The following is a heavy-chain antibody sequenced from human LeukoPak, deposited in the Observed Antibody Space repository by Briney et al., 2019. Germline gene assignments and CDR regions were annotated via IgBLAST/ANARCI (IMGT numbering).Heavy chain of an antibody. J-gene: IGHJ4*02. CDR2: IYSGGNT. V-gene: IGHV3-53*01. Sequence: PGGSLRLSCTVSGFTVSSNSWSWVRQAPGKGLEWVSFIYSGGNTHYSDSVKGRFTISRDNSKNTLCLQMNSLRAEDTAIYYCARRAGKCSHPYDYWGQGTLVTVSS. D-gene: IGHD2-8*01. CDR1: GFTVSSNS. CDR3: ARRAGKCSHPYDY.